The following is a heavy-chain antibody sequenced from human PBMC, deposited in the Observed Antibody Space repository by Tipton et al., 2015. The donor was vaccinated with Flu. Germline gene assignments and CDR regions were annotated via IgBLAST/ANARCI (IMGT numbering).Heavy chain of an antibody. CDR2: IYNSGST. CDR1: GGSISSRSYY. Sequence: TLSLTCTVSGGSISSRSYYWGWIRQPPGKGLEWIGNIYNSGSTYYNPSLKSRVTISIDTSENQFSLRLSFVTAADTAVYYCAREKDSRGSEYFQQWGQGTLVTVSS. J-gene: IGHJ1*01. CDR3: AREKDSRGSEYFQQ. V-gene: IGHV4-39*07. D-gene: IGHD6-19*01.